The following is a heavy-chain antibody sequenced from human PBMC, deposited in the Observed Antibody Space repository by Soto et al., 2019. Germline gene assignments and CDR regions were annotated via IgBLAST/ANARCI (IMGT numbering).Heavy chain of an antibody. J-gene: IGHJ3*02. CDR1: GYTFSSYG. CDR3: ARDMDRGSYAFDI. V-gene: IGHV1-18*01. Sequence: SVKVSCKGFGYTFSSYGITWVRQAPGQGLEWMGWTSAYTGNTNYAQKFQDRVTMTTDTSTSTAYMELRSLRSDDTAVYYCARDMDRGSYAFDIWGQGTMVTVSS. CDR2: TSAYTGNT. D-gene: IGHD1-26*01.